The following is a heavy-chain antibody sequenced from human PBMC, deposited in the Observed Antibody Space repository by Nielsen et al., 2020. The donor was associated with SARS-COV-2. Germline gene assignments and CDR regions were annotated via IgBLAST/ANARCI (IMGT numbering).Heavy chain of an antibody. D-gene: IGHD6-19*01. J-gene: IGHJ4*02. Sequence: GESLKISCAASGFTFSDYYMSWIRQAPGKGLEWVSYISSSGSTIYYADSVKGRFTISRDNAKNSLYLQMNSLRAEDTAVYYCAREGAGSGWHEDYFDYWGQGTLVTVSS. CDR2: ISSSGSTI. CDR1: GFTFSDYY. V-gene: IGHV3-11*01. CDR3: AREGAGSGWHEDYFDY.